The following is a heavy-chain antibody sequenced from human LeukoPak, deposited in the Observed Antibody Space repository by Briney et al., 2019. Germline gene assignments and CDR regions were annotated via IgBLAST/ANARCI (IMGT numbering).Heavy chain of an antibody. D-gene: IGHD2-21*01. CDR2: INHSGGT. CDR1: GASFTGDY. Sequence: PSETLSLTCAVYGASFTGDYWSWFRQPPGKGLEWIGEINHSGGTNYNPSLKSRVTMSVDTSKNQLSMELRFLTAADTAVYYCATSHDVKTAPYDLWGQGTLVTVSS. V-gene: IGHV4-34*01. J-gene: IGHJ5*02. CDR3: ATSHDVKTAPYDL.